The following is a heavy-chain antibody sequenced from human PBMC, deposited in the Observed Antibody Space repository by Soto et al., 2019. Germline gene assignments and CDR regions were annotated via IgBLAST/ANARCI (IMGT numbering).Heavy chain of an antibody. CDR3: AKARGSNTRAPGSY. V-gene: IGHV3-66*01. CDR2: FYSGGST. Sequence: GGSLRLSCAASGFTVSSNHMSWVRLAPGKGLEWVSVFYSGGSTYYADSVKGRFSISRDNSKNTLYLQMNSLRAEDTAVYYCAKARGSNTRAPGSYWGQGTLVTVSS. J-gene: IGHJ4*02. CDR1: GFTVSSNH. D-gene: IGHD2-2*01.